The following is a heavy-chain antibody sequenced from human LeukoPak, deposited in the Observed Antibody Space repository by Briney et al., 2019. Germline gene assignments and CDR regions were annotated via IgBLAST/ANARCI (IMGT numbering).Heavy chain of an antibody. CDR3: ARGRVAYSAYYFDY. V-gene: IGHV4-38-2*01. CDR2: IYHSGST. J-gene: IGHJ4*02. D-gene: IGHD2-15*01. CDR1: GYSISSGYY. Sequence: SETLSLTCAVSGYSISSGYYWGWIRQPPGKGLEWIGSIYHSGSTYYNPSLKSRVTISVDTSTNQFSLRLRSLTAADTAVYYCARGRVAYSAYYFDYWGQGTLVTVSS.